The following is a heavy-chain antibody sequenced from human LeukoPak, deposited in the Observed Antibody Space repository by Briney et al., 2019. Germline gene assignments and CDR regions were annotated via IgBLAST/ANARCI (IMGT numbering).Heavy chain of an antibody. Sequence: GESLQISCKGSGYSFTKSWIGWVRQMPGKGLEWMGIIYPGDSDTRYSPSFQGQVTISVDKSISTAYLQWSSLKASDTAVFYCARRNVGATSSFDYWGQGTLVTVSS. CDR2: IYPGDSDT. V-gene: IGHV5-51*01. CDR3: ARRNVGATSSFDY. CDR1: GYSFTKSW. J-gene: IGHJ4*02. D-gene: IGHD1-26*01.